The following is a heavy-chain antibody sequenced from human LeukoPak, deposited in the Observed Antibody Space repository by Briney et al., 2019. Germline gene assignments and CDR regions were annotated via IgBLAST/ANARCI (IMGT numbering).Heavy chain of an antibody. Sequence: SETLSLTCTVSGGSISSSSYYWGWIRQPPGKGLEWIGSIYYSGSTYYNPSLKSRVTISVDTSKSQFSLKLSSVTAADTAVYYCARQPSYYDILTGYLAEYFQHWGQGTLVTVSS. CDR1: GGSISSSSYY. D-gene: IGHD3-9*01. CDR2: IYYSGST. CDR3: ARQPSYYDILTGYLAEYFQH. V-gene: IGHV4-39*01. J-gene: IGHJ1*01.